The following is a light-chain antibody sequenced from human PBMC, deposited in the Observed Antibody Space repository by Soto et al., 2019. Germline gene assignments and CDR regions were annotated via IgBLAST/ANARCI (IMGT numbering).Light chain of an antibody. CDR3: SSYTRRNTLA. CDR1: SSDVGGYNF. J-gene: IGLJ2*01. CDR2: EVT. Sequence: QSALTQPASVSGSPGQSITISCTGTSSDVGGYNFVSWYQQYPGKAPKLIIYEVTDRPSGVSNRFSGSKSGSTASLTISGLQAEYEADYYCSSYTRRNTLAFGGGTKVTVL. V-gene: IGLV2-14*01.